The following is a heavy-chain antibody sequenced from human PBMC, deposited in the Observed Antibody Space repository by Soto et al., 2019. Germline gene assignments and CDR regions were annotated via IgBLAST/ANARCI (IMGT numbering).Heavy chain of an antibody. V-gene: IGHV4-59*01. CDR1: DGSIISYF. CDR2: SHYSGNT. J-gene: IGHJ3*02. Sequence: SETLSLTCTVSDGSIISYFWTWIRQSPGRGLQWIGYSHYSGNTNYNPSLKSRVTMSVDTSKSQFSLNLASVTAADTAVYYCARMNQLAPKRNAFDIWGQGTMVTVS. CDR3: ARMNQLAPKRNAFDI. D-gene: IGHD1-1*01.